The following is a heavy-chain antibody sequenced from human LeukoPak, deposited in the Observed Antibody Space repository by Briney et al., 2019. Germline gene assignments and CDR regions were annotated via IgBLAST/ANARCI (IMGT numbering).Heavy chain of an antibody. CDR3: AKDRGGPFVAAAGPFDY. CDR2: ISWNSGSI. J-gene: IGHJ4*02. D-gene: IGHD6-13*01. CDR1: GFTFDDYA. Sequence: GGSQRLSCAASGFTFDDYAMHWVRQAPGKGLEWVSGISWNSGSIGYADSVKGRFTISRDNAKNSLYLQMNSLRAEDTALYYCAKDRGGPFVAAAGPFDYWGQGTLVTVSS. V-gene: IGHV3-9*01.